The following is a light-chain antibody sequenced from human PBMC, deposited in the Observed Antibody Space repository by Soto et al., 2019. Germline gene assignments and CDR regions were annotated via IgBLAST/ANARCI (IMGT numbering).Light chain of an antibody. V-gene: IGLV6-57*02. J-gene: IGLJ2*01. CDR2: EDN. Sequence: NFMLTQPHSVSESPGKTVTISCTGSSGSIASNYVQWYQQRPGSAPTTVIYEDNQRPSGVPDRFSGSIDSSSNSASLTISGLKTEDEADYYWQSYDSSTYVVFGGGTKLTVL. CDR3: QSYDSSTYVV. CDR1: SGSIASNY.